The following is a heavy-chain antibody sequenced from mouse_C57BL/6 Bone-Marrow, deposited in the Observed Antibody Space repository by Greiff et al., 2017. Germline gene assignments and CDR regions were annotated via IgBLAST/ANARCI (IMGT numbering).Heavy chain of an antibody. V-gene: IGHV1-82*01. CDR3: ALIYYYGSSFYFDY. D-gene: IGHD1-1*01. J-gene: IGHJ2*01. CDR1: GYAFSSSW. CDR2: IYPGDGDT. Sequence: VQLQQSGPELVKPGASVKISCKASGYAFSSSWMNWVKQRPGKGLEWIGRIYPGDGDTNYNGKFKGKATLTADKSSSTAYIELSSLTSEDSAVYFCALIYYYGSSFYFDYWGQGTTLTVSS.